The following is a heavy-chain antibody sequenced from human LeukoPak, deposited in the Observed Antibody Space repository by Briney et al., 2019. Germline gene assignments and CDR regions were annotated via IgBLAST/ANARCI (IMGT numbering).Heavy chain of an antibody. V-gene: IGHV3-30-3*01. CDR3: ARADLYYYLDY. CDR2: ISYDGGNK. J-gene: IGHJ4*02. D-gene: IGHD3-10*01. Sequence: GGSLRLSCAASGFTFSSYAMHWVRQAPGKGLEWVAVISYDGGNKYYADSVKGRFTISRDNSKNTLYLQMNSLRAEDTAVYYCARADLYYYLDYWGQGTLVTVSS. CDR1: GFTFSSYA.